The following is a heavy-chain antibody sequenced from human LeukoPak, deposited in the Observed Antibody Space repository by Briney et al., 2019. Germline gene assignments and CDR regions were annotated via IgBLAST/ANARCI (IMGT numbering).Heavy chain of an antibody. CDR3: ARSAYSSGWYAFDY. J-gene: IGHJ4*02. Sequence: ASVKVSCKASGGTFSSYAISWVRQAPGQRLEWMGGIIPIFGTANYAQKFQGRVTITADESTSTAYMELSSLRSEDTAVYYCARSAYSSGWYAFDYWGQGTLVTVSS. CDR1: GGTFSSYA. V-gene: IGHV1-69*01. D-gene: IGHD6-19*01. CDR2: IIPIFGTA.